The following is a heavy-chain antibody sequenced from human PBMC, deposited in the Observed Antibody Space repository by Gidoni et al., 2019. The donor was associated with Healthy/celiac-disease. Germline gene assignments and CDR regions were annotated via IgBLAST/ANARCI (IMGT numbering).Heavy chain of an antibody. CDR3: ARYGDYDSGFDY. CDR2: ISSSSSYT. CDR1: GFPFSDYY. J-gene: IGHJ4*02. V-gene: IGHV3-11*06. Sequence: QVQLVESGGGLVKPGGSLRLSCAAPGFPFSDYYMSWIRQAPGKGLEWVSYISSSSSYTNYADSVKGRFTISRDNAKNSLYLQMNSLRAEDTAVYYCARYGDYDSGFDYWGQGTLVTVSS. D-gene: IGHD4-17*01.